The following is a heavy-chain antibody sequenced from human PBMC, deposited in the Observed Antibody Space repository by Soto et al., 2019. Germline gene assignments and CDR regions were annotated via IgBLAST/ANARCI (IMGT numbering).Heavy chain of an antibody. CDR3: ARPPGYISHWYYFDL. V-gene: IGHV1-2*02. D-gene: IGHD6-19*01. CDR2: ISPKSGGT. Sequence: QVPLVQSGAEVKKPGASVKVSCEASGYTFIDDYMHWVRQAPGQGFEWMGRISPKSGGTNYAQKFQGRVTMTWDTSLNTAYMELSSLMSEDTAVYYCARPPGYISHWYYFDLWGQGTLVTVSS. CDR1: GYTFIDDY. J-gene: IGHJ4*02.